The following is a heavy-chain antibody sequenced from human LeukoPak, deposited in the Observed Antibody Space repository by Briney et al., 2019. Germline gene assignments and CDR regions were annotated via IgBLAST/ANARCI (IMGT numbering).Heavy chain of an antibody. D-gene: IGHD3-3*01. CDR3: ARLSGRDRYFDY. J-gene: IGHJ4*02. CDR1: GGSFSGYY. CDR2: INHSGST. V-gene: IGHV4-34*01. Sequence: PSETLSLTCAVYGGSFSGYYWSWIRQPPGKGLEWIGEINHSGSTNYNPSLKSRVTISVDTSKNQFSLKLSSVTAADTAVYYCARLSGRDRYFDYWGQGTLVTVSS.